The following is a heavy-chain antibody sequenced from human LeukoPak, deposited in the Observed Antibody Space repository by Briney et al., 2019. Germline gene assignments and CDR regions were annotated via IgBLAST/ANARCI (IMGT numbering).Heavy chain of an antibody. D-gene: IGHD3-3*01. Sequence: SETLSLTCAVYGGSFSGYYWSWIRQPPGKGLEWIGEIYHGGSTNYNPSLKSRVTISVDASKNQFPLKLSSVTAADTAVYYCARGRYDFWSGNYDYYYYYYMDVWGKGTTVTVSS. V-gene: IGHV4-34*01. CDR2: IYHGGST. CDR1: GGSFSGYY. J-gene: IGHJ6*03. CDR3: ARGRYDFWSGNYDYYYYYYMDV.